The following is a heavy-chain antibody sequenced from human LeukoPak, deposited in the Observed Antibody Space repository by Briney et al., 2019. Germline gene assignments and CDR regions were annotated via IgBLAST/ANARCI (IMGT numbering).Heavy chain of an antibody. CDR3: AKVGDYYGSGKYSNFDY. CDR1: GFTFSSYA. Sequence: GGSLRLSCAASGFTFSSYAMSWVRQAPGKGLEGVSAISGSGSNTYYADSVKGRFTISRDNSKNTLYLQMNSLRAEDTAVYYCAKVGDYYGSGKYSNFDYWGQGTLVTVSS. V-gene: IGHV3-23*01. D-gene: IGHD3-10*01. J-gene: IGHJ4*02. CDR2: ISGSGSNT.